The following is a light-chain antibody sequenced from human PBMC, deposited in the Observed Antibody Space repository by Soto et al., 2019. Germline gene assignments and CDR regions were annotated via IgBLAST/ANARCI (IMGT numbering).Light chain of an antibody. Sequence: QSALTQPASVSGSPGQSITISCTGTSSDVGGYKYVSWYQQHPGKAPKVLIYEVSNRPSGVSNRFSGSKSGNTASLTISGLRAEDEADYYCSSYTSISTYVVFGGGTKLTVL. CDR3: SSYTSISTYVV. V-gene: IGLV2-14*01. J-gene: IGLJ2*01. CDR1: SSDVGGYKY. CDR2: EVS.